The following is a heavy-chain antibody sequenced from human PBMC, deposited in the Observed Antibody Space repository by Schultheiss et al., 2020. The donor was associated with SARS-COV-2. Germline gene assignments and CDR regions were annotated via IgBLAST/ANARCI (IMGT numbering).Heavy chain of an antibody. CDR3: ARDPEFKWLLYEIGWFDP. Sequence: SVKVSCKASGGTFSSYAISWVRQAPGQGLEWMGGIIPIFGTANYAQKFQGRVTMTRDTSTSTVYMELSSLRSEDTAVYYCARDPEFKWLLYEIGWFDPWGQGTLVTVSS. CDR2: IIPIFGTA. J-gene: IGHJ5*02. D-gene: IGHD3-3*01. V-gene: IGHV1-69*05. CDR1: GGTFSSYA.